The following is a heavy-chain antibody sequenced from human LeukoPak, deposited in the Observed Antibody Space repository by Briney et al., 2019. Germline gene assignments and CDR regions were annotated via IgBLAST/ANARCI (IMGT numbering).Heavy chain of an antibody. J-gene: IGHJ6*02. Sequence: PGGSLRLSCAASGFTFSSYEMNWVRQAPGKGLEWVSYISSSGSTIYYADSVKGRFTISRDNAKNSLYLQMNSLRAEDTAVYYCARDCWNDNRPYYYYGMDVWGQGTTVTVSS. D-gene: IGHD1-1*01. CDR3: ARDCWNDNRPYYYYGMDV. CDR2: ISSSGSTI. CDR1: GFTFSSYE. V-gene: IGHV3-48*03.